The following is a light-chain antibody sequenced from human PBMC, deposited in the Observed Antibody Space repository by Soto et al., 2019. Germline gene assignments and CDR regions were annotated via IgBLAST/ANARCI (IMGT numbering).Light chain of an antibody. CDR3: QQYNSYPLP. V-gene: IGKV1-5*01. CDR1: QSISSW. CDR2: DAS. J-gene: IGKJ4*01. Sequence: DIQMTQSPSTLSASVGDRVTITCRASQSISSWLAWYKQNPGKAPKLLIYDASILKSVVPSGFSGSVFGTKFTLTFSSLQPDDFATYYCQQYNSYPLPFGGGTKVDIK.